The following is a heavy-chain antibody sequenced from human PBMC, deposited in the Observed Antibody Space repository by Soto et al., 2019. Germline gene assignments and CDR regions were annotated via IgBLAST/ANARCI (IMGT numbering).Heavy chain of an antibody. V-gene: IGHV4-39*01. J-gene: IGHJ1*01. D-gene: IGHD4-17*01. CDR1: GGAIDSSSYY. CDR2: IFHTGST. CDR3: ARLNDYVEFFQH. Sequence: QLQLQESGPGLVKPSETLSLTCNVSGGAIDSSSYYWGWIRQPPGKGLEWIGSIFHTGSTYYNPSLKSRLTISVDTSKNKSSLRLSSVTAADTAVYFCARLNDYVEFFQHWGQGTLVTVSS.